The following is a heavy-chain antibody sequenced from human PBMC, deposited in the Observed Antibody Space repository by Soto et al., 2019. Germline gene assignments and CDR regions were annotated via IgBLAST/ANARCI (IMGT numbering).Heavy chain of an antibody. CDR1: VGSISSYY. D-gene: IGHD6-19*01. CDR3: ARGGGSKGSGWYNYYYGMDV. CDR2: IYTSGST. Sequence: PSETLSLTCTVSVGSISSYYWSWIRQPAGKGLEWIGRIYTSGSTNYNPSLKSRVTMSVDTSKNQFSLKLSSVTAADTAVYYCARGGGSKGSGWYNYYYGMDVWGQGTTVTVSS. J-gene: IGHJ6*02. V-gene: IGHV4-4*07.